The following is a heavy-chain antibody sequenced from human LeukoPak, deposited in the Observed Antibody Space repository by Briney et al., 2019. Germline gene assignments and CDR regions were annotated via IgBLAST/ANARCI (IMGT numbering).Heavy chain of an antibody. D-gene: IGHD6-19*01. J-gene: IGHJ6*03. Sequence: PGGSLRLSCAASGFTFSSYSMNWVRQAPGKGLGWVSSISSSSSYIYHADSVKGRFTISRDNAKNSLYLQMNSLRAEDTAVYYCGRYGLGYYYMDVWGKGTTVTVSS. CDR2: ISSSSSYI. V-gene: IGHV3-21*01. CDR3: GRYGLGYYYMDV. CDR1: GFTFSSYS.